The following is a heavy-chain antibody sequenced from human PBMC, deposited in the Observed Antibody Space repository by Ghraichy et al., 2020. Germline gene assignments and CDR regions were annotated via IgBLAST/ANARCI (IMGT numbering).Heavy chain of an antibody. Sequence: GESLNISCAASGFTVSSNYMSWVRQAPGKGLEWVSVIYSGGSTYYADSVKGRFTISRHNSKNTLYLQMNSLRAEDTAVYYCARVHEIRYGGNSYFDYWGQGTLVTVSS. CDR2: IYSGGST. CDR3: ARVHEIRYGGNSYFDY. J-gene: IGHJ4*02. CDR1: GFTVSSNY. D-gene: IGHD4-23*01. V-gene: IGHV3-53*04.